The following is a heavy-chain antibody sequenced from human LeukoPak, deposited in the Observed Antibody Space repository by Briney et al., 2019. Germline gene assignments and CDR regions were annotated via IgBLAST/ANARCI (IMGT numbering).Heavy chain of an antibody. CDR1: GYTFTSYD. J-gene: IGHJ4*02. V-gene: IGHV1-18*01. D-gene: IGHD2-15*01. Sequence: ASVKVSCKASGYTFTSYDINWVRQATGQGLEWMGWMNPNSGNTNYAQKLQGRVTMTTDTSTSTAYMELRSLRSDDTAVYYCARLEDCSGGSCYSIFDYWGQGTLVTVSS. CDR2: MNPNSGNT. CDR3: ARLEDCSGGSCYSIFDY.